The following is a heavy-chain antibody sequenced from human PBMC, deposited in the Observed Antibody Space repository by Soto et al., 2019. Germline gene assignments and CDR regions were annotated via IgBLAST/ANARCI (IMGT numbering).Heavy chain of an antibody. J-gene: IGHJ5*02. CDR2: ISGSGTRS. D-gene: IGHD5-12*01. CDR1: GFIFGSYA. Sequence: PGGSLRLSCAASGFIFGSYALSCVRQAPGKGLEWVSPISGSGTRSYCADSVKGRFTVFRDNSNNTMFLQMDNLRVEDTAVYFCAKTPKPHWLRYNWFDPWGQG. CDR3: AKTPKPHWLRYNWFDP. V-gene: IGHV3-23*01.